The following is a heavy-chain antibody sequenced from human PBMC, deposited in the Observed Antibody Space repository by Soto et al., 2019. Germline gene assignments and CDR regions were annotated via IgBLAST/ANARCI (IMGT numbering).Heavy chain of an antibody. Sequence: QVTLKESGPVLVKPTETLTLTCTVSGFSLSNPRMGVSWIRQPPGKALEWLAHIFSNDDKSYSTSLKSRVTISKDTSTSQVVLTMTNMDPVDTATYYCARVYDSSGYHYWGQGTPVTVSS. D-gene: IGHD3-22*01. J-gene: IGHJ4*02. CDR2: IFSNDDK. CDR1: GFSLSNPRMG. V-gene: IGHV2-26*01. CDR3: ARVYDSSGYHY.